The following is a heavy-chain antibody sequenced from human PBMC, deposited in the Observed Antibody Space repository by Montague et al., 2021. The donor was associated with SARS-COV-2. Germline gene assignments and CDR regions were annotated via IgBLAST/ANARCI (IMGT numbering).Heavy chain of an antibody. CDR1: GVSITSTNW. CDR2: ISYGGIA. J-gene: IGHJ4*02. V-gene: IGHV4-4*02. CDR3: AGKVLTVPADY. Sequence: ETLSLTCAVSGVSITSTNWWSLVRQPPGKGLEWIGEISYGGIATYNPSLKNRATISMDRSRNLFSLKLSSVTAADTAIYYCAGKVLTVPADYWGQGTLVTVS. D-gene: IGHD4-11*01.